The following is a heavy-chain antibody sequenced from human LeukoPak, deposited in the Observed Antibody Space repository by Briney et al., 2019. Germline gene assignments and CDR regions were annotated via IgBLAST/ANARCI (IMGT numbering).Heavy chain of an antibody. J-gene: IGHJ6*02. D-gene: IGHD3-10*01. V-gene: IGHV4-31*03. Sequence: SETLSLTCTVSGGSISSGGYYWSWIRQHPGKGLEWIGYIYYSGSTYYNPSLKSRVTISVDTSKNQFSLKLSSVTAADTAVYYCARVITMVRGVIYYYYYGMDVWGQGTTVTVSS. CDR1: GGSISSGGYY. CDR2: IYYSGST. CDR3: ARVITMVRGVIYYYYYGMDV.